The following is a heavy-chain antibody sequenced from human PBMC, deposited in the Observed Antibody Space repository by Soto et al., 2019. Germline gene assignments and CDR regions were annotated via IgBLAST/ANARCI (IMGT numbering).Heavy chain of an antibody. CDR2: IYPGDSDT. V-gene: IGHV5-51*01. D-gene: IGHD6-19*01. CDR1: GDSFSSYW. Sequence: PGPAVQISGEGSGDSFSSYWSGWVRQKNGKGLEWMGIIYPGDSDTRYSPSFQGQVTISADKSISTAYLQWSSLKASDTAMYYCARHFEQWLVHHAFDIWGQGTMVTVSS. CDR3: ARHFEQWLVHHAFDI. J-gene: IGHJ3*02.